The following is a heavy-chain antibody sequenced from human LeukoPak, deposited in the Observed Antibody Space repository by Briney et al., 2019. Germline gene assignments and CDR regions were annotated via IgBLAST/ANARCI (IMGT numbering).Heavy chain of an antibody. Sequence: TGGSLRLSCAASGFTFRNYWMSWVRQAPGTVLEWVANIKQDGSDRNYVASVRGRFTISRDNAESSLYLQMNTLRAEDTAVYYCVRNLAVAGTCFDSWGQGTLVTVSS. J-gene: IGHJ4*02. CDR3: VRNLAVAGTCFDS. V-gene: IGHV3-7*03. CDR1: GFTFRNYW. CDR2: IKQDGSDR. D-gene: IGHD6-19*01.